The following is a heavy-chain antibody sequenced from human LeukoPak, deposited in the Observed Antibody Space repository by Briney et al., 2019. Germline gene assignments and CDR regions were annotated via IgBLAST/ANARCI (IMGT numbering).Heavy chain of an antibody. CDR1: GGSFSGYY. CDR2: INHSGST. J-gene: IGHJ4*02. D-gene: IGHD5-12*01. CDR3: ARGRGGYVFDY. Sequence: SLSLTCAVYGGSFSGYYWSWIRQPPGKGLEWIGEINHSGSTNYNPSLKSRVTISVDTSKNQFSLKLSSVTAADTAVYYCARGRGGYVFDYWGQGTLVTVSS. V-gene: IGHV4-34*01.